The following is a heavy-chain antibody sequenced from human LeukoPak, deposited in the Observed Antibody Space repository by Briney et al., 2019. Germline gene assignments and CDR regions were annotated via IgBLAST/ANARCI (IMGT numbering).Heavy chain of an antibody. CDR3: VKDGLQYCTSTSCYEFQS. J-gene: IGHJ4*02. CDR2: ITWNGGGT. Sequence: QPGGSLRPSCAASGFSFDEYSMHWVRQAPGKGLEWVSLITWNGGGTSYADSVKGRFTISRDNKKSSLFLQMHSLRTEDTAFYFCVKDGLQYCTSTSCYEFQSWGQGTLVTVSS. CDR1: GFSFDEYS. D-gene: IGHD2-2*01. V-gene: IGHV3-43*01.